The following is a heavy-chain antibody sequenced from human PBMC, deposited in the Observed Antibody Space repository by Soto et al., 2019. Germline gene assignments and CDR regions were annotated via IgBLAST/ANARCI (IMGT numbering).Heavy chain of an antibody. J-gene: IGHJ6*02. V-gene: IGHV3-13*01. CDR3: AKARLYYYSGMDV. Sequence: EVQLVESGGGLVQTGGSLRLSCEGSGFSFSSYDMHWVRQAAGKRLEWVAAIGADGDTYYSDSVKGRLTISRENTKNSLYLKMNSLRTGDAGVYHCAKARLYYYSGMDVWGQGTMVTVSS. CDR2: IGADGDT. CDR1: GFSFSSYD.